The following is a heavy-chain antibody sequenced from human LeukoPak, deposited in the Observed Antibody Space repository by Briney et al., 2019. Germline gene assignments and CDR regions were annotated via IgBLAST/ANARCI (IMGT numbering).Heavy chain of an antibody. CDR1: GFTFSTYE. V-gene: IGHV3-48*03. CDR2: ISSGASTI. D-gene: IGHD7-27*01. CDR3: ARDSNWSFDY. Sequence: QPGGSLRLSCAASGFTFSTYEMNWVRQAPGKGLEWVSYISSGASTIYYADSVKGRFTISRDNAKKSVYLQMSSLRAEDTAVYYCARDSNWSFDYWGQGTLVTVSS. J-gene: IGHJ4*02.